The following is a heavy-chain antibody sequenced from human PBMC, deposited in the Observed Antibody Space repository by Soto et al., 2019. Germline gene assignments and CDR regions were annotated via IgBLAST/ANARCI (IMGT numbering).Heavy chain of an antibody. Sequence: SETLSLTCAVYGGSFSGYYWSWIRQPPGKGLEWIGEINHSGSTNYNPSLKSRVTISVDTSKNQFSLKLSSVTAADTAVYYCARGLTYGGNSDWFDPWGQGTLVTVSS. V-gene: IGHV4-34*01. CDR1: GGSFSGYY. CDR3: ARGLTYGGNSDWFDP. CDR2: INHSGST. J-gene: IGHJ5*02. D-gene: IGHD4-17*01.